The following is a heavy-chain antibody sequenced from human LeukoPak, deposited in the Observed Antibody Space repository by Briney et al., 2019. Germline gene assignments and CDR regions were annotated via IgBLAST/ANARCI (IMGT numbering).Heavy chain of an antibody. V-gene: IGHV4-34*01. CDR1: GGSFSGYY. D-gene: IGHD3-9*01. CDR2: FNHSGST. Sequence: SETLSLTCAVYGGSFSGYYWSWIRQPPGKGLEWIGEFNHSGSTNYNPSLKSRVTISVDTSKNQFSLKLSSVTAADTAVYYCARGSQYYDILTGSRSGDAFDIWGQGTMVTVSS. J-gene: IGHJ3*02. CDR3: ARGSQYYDILTGSRSGDAFDI.